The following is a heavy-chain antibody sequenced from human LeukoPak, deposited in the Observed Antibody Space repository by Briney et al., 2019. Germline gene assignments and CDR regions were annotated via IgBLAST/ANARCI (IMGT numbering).Heavy chain of an antibody. CDR1: GFTFSSYA. D-gene: IGHD3-22*01. CDR2: ISYDGSNK. V-gene: IGHV3-30-3*01. CDR3: ARGAGDYYDSSGYDAFDI. Sequence: PGGSLRLSCAASGFTFSSYAMHWVRQAPGKGLEWVAVISYDGSNKYYADSVKGRFTISRDNSKNTLYLQMNSLRAEDTAVYYCARGAGDYYDSSGYDAFDIWGQGTMVTVSS. J-gene: IGHJ3*02.